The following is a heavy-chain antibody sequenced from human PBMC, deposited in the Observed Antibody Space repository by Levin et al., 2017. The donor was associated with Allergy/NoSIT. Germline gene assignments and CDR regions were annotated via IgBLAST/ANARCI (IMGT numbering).Heavy chain of an antibody. CDR3: TTSDGGGWSYYYYYYYMDV. CDR1: GFTFSNAW. Sequence: AGGSLRLSCAASGFTFSNAWMSWVRQAPGKGLEWVGRIKSKTDGGTTDYAAPVKGRFTISRDDSKNTLYLQMNSLKTEDTAVYYCTTSDGGGWSYYYYYYYMDVWGKGTTVTVSS. V-gene: IGHV3-15*01. J-gene: IGHJ6*03. D-gene: IGHD6-19*01. CDR2: IKSKTDGGTT.